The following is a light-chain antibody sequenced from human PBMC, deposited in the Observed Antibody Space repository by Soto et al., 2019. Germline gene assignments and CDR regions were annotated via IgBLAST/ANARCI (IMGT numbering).Light chain of an antibody. V-gene: IGKV1-8*01. CDR1: QGISSY. Sequence: AIRMTQSPSSLSASTGDRVTITCRASQGISSYLAWYQQKPGKAHKLLIYAASTLQSGVPSRFSGSGSGTDFTLPISCLQSEDFATHYCQQYYSYLRTFGQGTKVEIK. CDR3: QQYYSYLRT. CDR2: AAS. J-gene: IGKJ1*01.